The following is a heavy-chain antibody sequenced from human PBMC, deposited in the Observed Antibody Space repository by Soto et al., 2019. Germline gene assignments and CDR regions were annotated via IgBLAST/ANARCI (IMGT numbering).Heavy chain of an antibody. CDR2: IIPMFGTA. J-gene: IGHJ5*02. D-gene: IGHD2-15*01. CDR3: ARGVVVVAASQLGWFDP. Sequence: QLQLVQSRAEVKKPGSSVKVSCKASGGTFSWDAISWVRQAPGQGLEWMGGIIPMFGTAKYAQKFQGRLTITADESTSTAYMELRSLRSEDTAVYYCARGVVVVAASQLGWFDPWGQGTLVTVSS. CDR1: GGTFSWDA. V-gene: IGHV1-69*01.